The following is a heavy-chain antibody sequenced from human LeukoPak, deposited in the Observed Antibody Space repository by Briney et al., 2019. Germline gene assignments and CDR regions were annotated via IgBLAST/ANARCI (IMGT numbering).Heavy chain of an antibody. CDR3: ARLPYSWGLDS. CDR2: ISGSGSTI. V-gene: IGHV3-48*03. D-gene: IGHD1-26*01. Sequence: GGSLRLSCAASGFNIRSYEMNWVRQAPGKGLEWVSYISGSGSTIYYADSVKGRFTISRDNAKNSLYLQMNSLRAEDTAVYYCARLPYSWGLDSWGQGARVTVSS. J-gene: IGHJ4*02. CDR1: GFNIRSYE.